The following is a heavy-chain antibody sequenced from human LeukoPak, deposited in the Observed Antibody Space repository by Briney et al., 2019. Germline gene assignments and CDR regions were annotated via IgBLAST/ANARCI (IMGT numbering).Heavy chain of an antibody. J-gene: IGHJ4*02. CDR1: GGSISSYY. CDR2: IYYSGST. Sequence: SETLSLTCTVSGGSISSYYWSWIRQPPGKGLEWIGYIYYSGSTNYNPSLKSRVTISVDTSKNQFSLKLSSVTTADTAVYYCARGGVQGVVIIGNSDYWGQGTLVTVSS. CDR3: ARGGVQGVVIIGNSDY. D-gene: IGHD3-3*01. V-gene: IGHV4-59*01.